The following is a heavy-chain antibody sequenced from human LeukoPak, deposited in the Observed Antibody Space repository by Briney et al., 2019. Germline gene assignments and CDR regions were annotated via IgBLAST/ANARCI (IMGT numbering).Heavy chain of an antibody. D-gene: IGHD5-18*01. Sequence: GGSLRLSCAASGFTFSSYAMKWVRQAPGKGLEWVSAISGSTTSTNYADSVKGRFTISRDNSKNTLYLQMNSLRAEDTAVYYCARDRGYSYGLSWGQGTLVTVSS. J-gene: IGHJ4*02. CDR2: ISGSTTST. CDR3: ARDRGYSYGLS. V-gene: IGHV3-23*01. CDR1: GFTFSSYA.